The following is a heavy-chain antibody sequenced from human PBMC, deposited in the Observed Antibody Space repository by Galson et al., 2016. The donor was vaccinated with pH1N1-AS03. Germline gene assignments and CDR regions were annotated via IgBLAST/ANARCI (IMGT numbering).Heavy chain of an antibody. J-gene: IGHJ4*01. CDR3: ARAGQRHRVGDY. V-gene: IGHV4-4*02. Sequence: ETLSLTCAVSGDSISSNHWWTWVRQPPGKGLEWIAEICHNGNSNYNPTLKSRVSISVDKSKNQFSLNLSSVTAADTAVYYCARAGQRHRVGDYWGHGTLVTVSS. D-gene: IGHD6-25*01. CDR2: ICHNGNS. CDR1: GDSISSNHW.